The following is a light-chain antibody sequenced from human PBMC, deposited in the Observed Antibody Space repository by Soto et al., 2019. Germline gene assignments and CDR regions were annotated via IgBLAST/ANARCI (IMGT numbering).Light chain of an antibody. V-gene: IGKV3-20*01. CDR1: QSVTSSY. CDR3: QHYGSSPET. J-gene: IGKJ1*01. Sequence: EIVLTQSPGTLSLSPGERATLSCRASQSVTSSYLAWWQQKPGQAPRLLIYGASSRATGIPDRFSGSGSGTDFTLTISRLEPEDFAVYYCQHYGSSPETFGQGTKVDIK. CDR2: GAS.